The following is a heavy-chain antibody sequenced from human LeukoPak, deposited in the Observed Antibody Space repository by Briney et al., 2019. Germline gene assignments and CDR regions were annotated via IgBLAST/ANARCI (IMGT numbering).Heavy chain of an antibody. CDR3: ARGFRYYGSGSYQPTWYYYMDV. D-gene: IGHD3-10*01. J-gene: IGHJ6*03. Sequence: SQTLSLTCTVSGGSISSGSYYWSWIRQPAGKGLEWIGRIYTSGSTNYNPSLKSRVTISVDTSKNQFSLKLSSVTAADTAVYYCARGFRYYGSGSYQPTWYYYMDVWGKGTTVTISS. CDR2: IYTSGST. CDR1: GGSISSGSYY. V-gene: IGHV4-61*02.